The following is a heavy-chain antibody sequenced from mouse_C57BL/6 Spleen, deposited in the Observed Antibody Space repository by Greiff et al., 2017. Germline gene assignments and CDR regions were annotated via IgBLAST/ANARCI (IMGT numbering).Heavy chain of an antibody. Sequence: QVQLQQPGAELVRPGSSVKLSCKASGYTFTSYWMHWVKQRPIQGLEWIGNIHPSDSETHYNQKFKDKATLTVDKSSSTAYMQLSSLTSEDSAVYYCAIKGYSMYTSGCAYWGQGALVTVSA. CDR2: IHPSDSET. CDR3: AIKGYSMYTSGCAY. CDR1: GYTFTSYW. D-gene: IGHD2-10*02. J-gene: IGHJ3*01. V-gene: IGHV1-52*01.